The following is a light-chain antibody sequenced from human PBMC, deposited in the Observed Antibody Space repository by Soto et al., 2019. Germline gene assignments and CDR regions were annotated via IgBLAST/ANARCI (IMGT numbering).Light chain of an antibody. CDR2: VAS. Sequence: EIVMTQSPATLSVSPGERATLSCRASQSVSSNLAWYQQKPGQTPKLLIYVASTRATGIPARFSGSGSGTEFTLTISSLQAEDVAVYYCQHYLNTPQNFGQGTKVEIK. CDR1: QSVSSN. CDR3: QHYLNTPQN. V-gene: IGKV3-15*01. J-gene: IGKJ1*01.